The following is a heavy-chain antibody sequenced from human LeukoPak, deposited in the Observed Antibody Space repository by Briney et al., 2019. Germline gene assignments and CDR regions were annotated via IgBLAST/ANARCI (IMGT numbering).Heavy chain of an antibody. CDR1: GYSTSSDYC. CDR3: ARERSSVVDHGIDY. V-gene: IGHV4-38-2*02. J-gene: IGHJ4*02. Sequence: AETLSLTCFVSGYSTSSDYCWGWNRQPPGRGVEWIWISCRSGSTYYKPSLKSRVTISADTAKNPFYLKVTCVTAADTAVYYCARERSSVVDHGIDYWGQGFLVTVSS. D-gene: IGHD2-21*01. CDR2: SCRSGST.